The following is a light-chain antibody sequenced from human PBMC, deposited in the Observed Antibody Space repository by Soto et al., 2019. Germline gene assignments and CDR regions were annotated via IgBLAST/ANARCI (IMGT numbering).Light chain of an antibody. CDR2: DNN. V-gene: IGLV1-51*01. J-gene: IGLJ2*01. CDR3: ATWDGSLPGEV. Sequence: QSVLTQSPSVSAAPGQKVTISFSGSSSNIGNNYVSWYQQLPGTAPKLLIYDNNKRPSGIPDRFSGSKSGTSGTLEITGLPTGDEADYYCATWDGSLPGEVFGGGTKLTVL. CDR1: SSNIGNNY.